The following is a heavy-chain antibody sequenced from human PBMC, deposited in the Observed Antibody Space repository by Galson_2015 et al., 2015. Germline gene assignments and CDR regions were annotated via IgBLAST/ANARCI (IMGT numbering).Heavy chain of an antibody. D-gene: IGHD4-17*01. Sequence: QSGAEVKKPGESLKISCTGSGYSFTSYWIGWVRQMPGKGLEWMGILYPGDSDTRYSPSFQGQVTISADKSISTAYLQWSSLKASDTAMYYCARSPPPHDYGDYEAPYYFDYWGQGTLVTVSS. J-gene: IGHJ4*02. CDR2: LYPGDSDT. V-gene: IGHV5-51*01. CDR3: ARSPPPHDYGDYEAPYYFDY. CDR1: GYSFTSYW.